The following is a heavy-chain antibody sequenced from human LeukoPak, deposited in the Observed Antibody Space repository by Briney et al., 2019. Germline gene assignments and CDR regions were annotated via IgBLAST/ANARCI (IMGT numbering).Heavy chain of an antibody. CDR2: ISGSGGST. V-gene: IGHV3-23*01. CDR3: ARDAEKNYYDSSGYYY. CDR1: GFTFSSYA. D-gene: IGHD3-22*01. J-gene: IGHJ4*02. Sequence: GGSLRLSCAASGFTFSSYAMSWVRQAPGKGLEWVSAISGSGGSTYYADSVKGRFTISRDNSKNTLYLQMNSLRAEDTAVYYCARDAEKNYYDSSGYYYWGQGTLVTVSS.